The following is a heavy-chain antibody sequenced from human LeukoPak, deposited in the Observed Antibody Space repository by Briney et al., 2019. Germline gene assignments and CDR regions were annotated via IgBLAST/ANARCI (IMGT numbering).Heavy chain of an antibody. V-gene: IGHV3-23*01. J-gene: IGHJ1*01. CDR1: GFTFSSYA. CDR2: ISGSGGST. Sequence: GGSLRLSCAASGFTFSSYAMSWVRQAPGKGLEWVSAISGSGGSTYYADSVKGRFTISRDNSKNTLYLQMNSLRAEDTAVYYCAKKGMQQWLVNGYFQHWGQGTLVTVSS. CDR3: AKKGMQQWLVNGYFQH. D-gene: IGHD6-19*01.